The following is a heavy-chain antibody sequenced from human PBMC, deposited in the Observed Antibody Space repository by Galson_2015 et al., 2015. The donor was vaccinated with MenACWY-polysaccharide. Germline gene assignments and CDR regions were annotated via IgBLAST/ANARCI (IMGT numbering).Heavy chain of an antibody. V-gene: IGHV4-59*08. D-gene: IGHD6-13*01. J-gene: IGHJ4*02. CDR1: GGSINNYY. Sequence: ETLSLTCTVSGGSINNYYWSWIRQPPGKGLEWIGYIYYSGSTNYNPSLKSRVTISVDTSRNQFSLKLTSVTAADTAVYYCAGWRGTSWYDYWGQGTQVIVSS. CDR3: AGWRGTSWYDY. CDR2: IYYSGST.